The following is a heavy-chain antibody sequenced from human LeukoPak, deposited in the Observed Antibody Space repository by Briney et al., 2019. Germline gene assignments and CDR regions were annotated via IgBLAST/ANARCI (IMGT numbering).Heavy chain of an antibody. D-gene: IGHD5-18*01. J-gene: IGHJ4*02. CDR1: GGTFSSYA. CDR3: GRVGYSYGYLGY. CDR2: IIPIFGTA. V-gene: IGHV1-69*05. Sequence: ASVKVSCKASGGTFSSYAISWVRQAPGQGLEWMGRIIPIFGTANYAQKFQGRVTITTDESTSTAYMELSSLRVEDRAVCYCGRVGYSYGYLGYWGQGPLVTVSS.